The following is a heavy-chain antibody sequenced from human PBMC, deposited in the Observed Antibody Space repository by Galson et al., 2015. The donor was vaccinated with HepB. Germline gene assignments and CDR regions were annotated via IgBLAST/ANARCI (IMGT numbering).Heavy chain of an antibody. V-gene: IGHV3-7*03. CDR3: ARDSSLLGSGLPPGVAAADSPPTMFFDN. Sequence: SLRLSCAASGFTFSSYWMNWVRHTPGKGLEWVAKMRQDGSEKYYVDSVRGRFTISRDNAKNSLYLQMNSLRAEDTAVYYCARDSSLLGSGLPPGVAAADSPPTMFFDNWGQGTLVTVSS. CDR2: MRQDGSEK. J-gene: IGHJ4*02. CDR1: GFTFSSYW. D-gene: IGHD6-13*01.